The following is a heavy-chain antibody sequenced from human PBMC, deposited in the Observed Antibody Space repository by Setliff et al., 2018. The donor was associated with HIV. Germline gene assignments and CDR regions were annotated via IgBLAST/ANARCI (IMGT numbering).Heavy chain of an antibody. CDR2: IRYDGSEK. Sequence: PGGSLRLSCPASGLTFSSYGMHWVRQAPGKGLEWVAFIRYDGSEKYYIESVKGRFTISRDNAKNSLYLQMNSLRAEDTALYYCAREPYYDILTGYLDYWGQGALVTVSS. V-gene: IGHV3-30*02. D-gene: IGHD3-9*01. CDR3: AREPYYDILTGYLDY. J-gene: IGHJ4*02. CDR1: GLTFSSYG.